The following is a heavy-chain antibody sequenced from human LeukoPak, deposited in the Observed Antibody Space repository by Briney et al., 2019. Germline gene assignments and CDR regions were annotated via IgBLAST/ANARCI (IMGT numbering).Heavy chain of an antibody. CDR3: ARDRGSYFSYGMDV. V-gene: IGHV3-20*04. CDR1: GFTFNDYG. CDR2: INWNGDRT. J-gene: IGHJ6*02. Sequence: GGSLRLSCAASGFTFNDYGMSWVRQAPGKGLEWVSGINWNGDRTGYADSEKGRFTISRDSAKNSLYLQMNSLRAEDTALYYCARDRGSYFSYGMDVWGQGTTVTVSS. D-gene: IGHD1-26*01.